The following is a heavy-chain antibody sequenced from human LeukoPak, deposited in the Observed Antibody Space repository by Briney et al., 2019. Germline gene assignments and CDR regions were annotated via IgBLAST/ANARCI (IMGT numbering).Heavy chain of an antibody. CDR3: ARQSIVAIDY. D-gene: IGHD6-6*01. V-gene: IGHV5-51*01. Sequence: GESLKISCKGSGFNFTSYWIGWVRQLPGKGLEWMGIIYPGDSDTRYSPSFQGQVAISADKSISTAYLQWSSLKASDTAMYYCARQSIVAIDYWGQGTLVTVSS. CDR1: GFNFTSYW. CDR2: IYPGDSDT. J-gene: IGHJ4*02.